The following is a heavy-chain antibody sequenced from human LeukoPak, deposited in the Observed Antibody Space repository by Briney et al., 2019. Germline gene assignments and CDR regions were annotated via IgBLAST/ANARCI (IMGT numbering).Heavy chain of an antibody. V-gene: IGHV1-2*02. CDR1: GYSFTAFY. CDR3: ATSVGFFDYLSQGDYYFDY. Sequence: ASVRVSCKASGYSFTAFYLHWVRQAPGQGLEWMGWISPYNGGPKYAEKFQGRVTMTSDTSINTAYMELSTLRSDDMAIYYCATSVGFFDYLSQGDYYFDYWGQGTLVAVSS. J-gene: IGHJ4*02. CDR2: ISPYNGGP. D-gene: IGHD3-9*01.